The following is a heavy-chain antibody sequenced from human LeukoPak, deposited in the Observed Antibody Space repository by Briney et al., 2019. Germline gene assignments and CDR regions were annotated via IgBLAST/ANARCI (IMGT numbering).Heavy chain of an antibody. CDR2: INPNSGGT. CDR3: AREYSGYDPDDY. CDR1: GYTFTGYY. V-gene: IGHV1-2*02. J-gene: IGHJ4*02. Sequence: ASVKVSCKASGYTFTGYYMHWVRQAPGQGLEWMGWINPNSGGTNYAQKFQGRVTMTRDTSISTAYMELSRLRFDDTAVYYCAREYSGYDPDDYWGQGTLVTVSS. D-gene: IGHD5-12*01.